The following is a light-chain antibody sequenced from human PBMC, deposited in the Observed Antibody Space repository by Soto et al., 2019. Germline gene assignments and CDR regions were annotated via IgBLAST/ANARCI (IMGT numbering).Light chain of an antibody. Sequence: EIVLTQSPATLSLSPGERATLSCRASQSVSSYLAWYQQKPGQAPRLLIYDASNRATGIPARFSGSGSGTDFTLIISSIETEDFTVYYCQQRSNWPLPFGPGTKVDIK. J-gene: IGKJ3*01. CDR3: QQRSNWPLP. V-gene: IGKV3-11*01. CDR1: QSVSSY. CDR2: DAS.